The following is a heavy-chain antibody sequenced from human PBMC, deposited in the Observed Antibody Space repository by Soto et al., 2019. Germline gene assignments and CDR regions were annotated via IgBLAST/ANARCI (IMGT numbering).Heavy chain of an antibody. V-gene: IGHV3-23*01. J-gene: IGHJ3*02. Sequence: EVQLLESGGGLVQPGGSLRLSCAASGFTFSSYAMSWVRQAPGKGLEWVSTISGSGISTYYADSLKGRFTISRDNSKNTLYLQMNSLRAEDTAVYYCAKLRGRLIVGWDVDAFDIWGQGTMVTVSS. CDR1: GFTFSSYA. CDR3: AKLRGRLIVGWDVDAFDI. CDR2: ISGSGIST. D-gene: IGHD2-21*01.